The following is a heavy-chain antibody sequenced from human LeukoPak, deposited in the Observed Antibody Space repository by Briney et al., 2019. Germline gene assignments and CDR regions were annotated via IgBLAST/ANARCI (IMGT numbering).Heavy chain of an antibody. CDR3: ARRYYGSRSFDY. D-gene: IGHD3-10*01. CDR2: IYYSGST. Sequence: SETLSLTCTVSGGSISSSSFHWGWIRQPPGKGLEWIGSIYYSGSTYYNPSLKSRVTISVDTSKNQFSLKLSSVTAADTAVYYCARRYYGSRSFDYWGQGTLVTVSS. CDR1: GGSISSSSFH. V-gene: IGHV4-39*01. J-gene: IGHJ4*02.